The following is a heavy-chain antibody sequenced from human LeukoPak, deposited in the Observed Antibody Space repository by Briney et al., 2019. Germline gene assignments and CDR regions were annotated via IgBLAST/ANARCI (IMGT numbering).Heavy chain of an antibody. CDR3: ARDHYDSTGYSYYFDY. CDR1: GGSISSYY. V-gene: IGHV4-4*07. Sequence: SETLSLTCTVSGGSISSYYWSWIRQPAGKGLECIGRFYTSTNANYNPSLKSRVTMSVDTSKNQFSLKLSSVTAADTAVYYCARDHYDSTGYSYYFDYWGQGTLVTVSS. D-gene: IGHD3-22*01. CDR2: FYTSTNA. J-gene: IGHJ4*02.